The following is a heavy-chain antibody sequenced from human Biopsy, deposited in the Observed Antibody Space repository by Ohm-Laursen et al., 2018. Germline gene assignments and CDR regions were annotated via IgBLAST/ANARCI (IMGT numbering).Heavy chain of an antibody. D-gene: IGHD6-19*01. J-gene: IGHJ3*02. CDR2: IYTSGIT. Sequence: SETLSLTCTVSGGSISDYFWSWIRQPAGKGLEWIGQIYTSGITNYNPSLKSRVTMSVDTSKNQISLKVTSVTAADTAVYYCAKHGSGWTGDDALHIWGQGTMVTVSS. CDR1: GGSISDYF. V-gene: IGHV4-4*07. CDR3: AKHGSGWTGDDALHI.